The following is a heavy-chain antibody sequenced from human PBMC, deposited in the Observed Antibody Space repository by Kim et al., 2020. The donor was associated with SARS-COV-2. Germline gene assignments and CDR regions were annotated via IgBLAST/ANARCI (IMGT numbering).Heavy chain of an antibody. CDR2: INPNSGGT. CDR3: ARDRGYCSSTSCPVPFDY. D-gene: IGHD2-2*01. CDR1: GYTFTGYY. J-gene: IGHJ4*02. V-gene: IGHV1-2*02. Sequence: ASVKVSCKASGYTFTGYYMHWVRQAPGQGLEWMGWINPNSGGTNYAQKFQGRVTMTRDTSISTAYMELSRLRSDDTAVYYCARDRGYCSSTSCPVPFDYWGQGTLVTVSS.